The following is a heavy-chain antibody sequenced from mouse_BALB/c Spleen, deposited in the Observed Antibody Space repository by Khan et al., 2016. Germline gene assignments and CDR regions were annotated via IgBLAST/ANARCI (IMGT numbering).Heavy chain of an antibody. V-gene: IGHV9-4*02. CDR3: ARTVGNYGYFDY. J-gene: IGHJ2*01. CDR1: GYTFTTAG. Sequence: QIQLVQSGPELKKPGETVRISCKASGYTFTTAGMQWVQKMPGKGLKWIGWINTHSGVPKYAEDFKGRFAFSLETSASTAYLQIRNHKNEDTATYFCARTVGNYGYFDYWGQGTTLTVSS. D-gene: IGHD2-1*01. CDR2: INTHSGVP.